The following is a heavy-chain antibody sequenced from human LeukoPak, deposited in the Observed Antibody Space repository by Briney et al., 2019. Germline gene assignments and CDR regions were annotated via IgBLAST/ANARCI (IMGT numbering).Heavy chain of an antibody. J-gene: IGHJ4*02. V-gene: IGHV4-59*01. D-gene: IGHD1-26*01. CDR3: ARGGSYYRYYFDY. CDR1: GGSISSYY. CDR2: IYYSGST. Sequence: SETLSLTCTVSGGSISSYYWSWIRQPPGKGLEWIGYIYYSGSTNYNPSLKSRVTISVDTPKNQFSLKLSSVTAADTAVYYCARGGSYYRYYFDYWGQGTLVTVSS.